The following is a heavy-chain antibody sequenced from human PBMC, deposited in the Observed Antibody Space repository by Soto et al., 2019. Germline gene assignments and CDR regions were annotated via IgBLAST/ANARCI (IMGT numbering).Heavy chain of an antibody. V-gene: IGHV3-21*04. CDR1: GFSFHTFS. CDR3: VRAKWGYSYGVLDY. CDR2: ISGSDL. J-gene: IGHJ4*02. Sequence: EVHLVESGGGLVKPGGSLRLSCAASGFSFHTFSLNWVRQAPGRGLEWVSCISGSDLYYADSVRGRFTISRDNAKNSLYLQMDSLRAEDTAIYYCVRAKWGYSYGVLDYWGQGTLVTVSS. D-gene: IGHD7-27*01.